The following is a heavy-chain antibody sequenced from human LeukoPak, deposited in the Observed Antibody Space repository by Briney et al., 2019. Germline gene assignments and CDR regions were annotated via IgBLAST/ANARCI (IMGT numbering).Heavy chain of an antibody. J-gene: IGHJ3*02. Sequence: ASVKVSCKASGYTFTGYYMHWVRQAPGQGLEWMGWINPNSGGTNYAQKFQGRVTITRNTSISTAYMELSSLRSEDTAVYYCARVGSSGSDGAFDIWGQGTMVTVSS. D-gene: IGHD3-10*01. CDR2: INPNSGGT. CDR3: ARVGSSGSDGAFDI. CDR1: GYTFTGYY. V-gene: IGHV1-2*02.